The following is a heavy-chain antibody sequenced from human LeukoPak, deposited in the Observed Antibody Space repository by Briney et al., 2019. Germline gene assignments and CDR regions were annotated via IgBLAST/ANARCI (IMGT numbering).Heavy chain of an antibody. CDR3: ARASGDIVETATMGSY. CDR2: ISSSSSSI. J-gene: IGHJ4*02. CDR1: GFTFSSYS. V-gene: IGHV3-21*01. D-gene: IGHD5-18*01. Sequence: GGSLRLSCAASGFTFSSYSMNWVRQAPGKGLEWVSSISSSSSSIYYADSVKGRFTISRDNAKNSLDLQMNSLRAEDTAVYYCARASGDIVETATMGSYWGQGTLVTVSS.